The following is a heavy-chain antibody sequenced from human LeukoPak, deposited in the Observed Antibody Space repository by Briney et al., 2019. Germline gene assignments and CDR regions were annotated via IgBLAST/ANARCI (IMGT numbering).Heavy chain of an antibody. V-gene: IGHV4-39*01. CDR1: GGSISSSSYY. J-gene: IGHJ4*02. D-gene: IGHD6-13*01. CDR2: IYYSGST. CDR3: ARQTDAAGGSSSFDY. Sequence: KPSETLSLTCTVSGGSISSSSYYWGWIRQPRGKGLEWIGSIYYSGSTYYNPSLKSRVTISVDTSKSQFSLKLSSVTAADTAVYYCARQTDAAGGSSSFDYWGQGTLVTVSS.